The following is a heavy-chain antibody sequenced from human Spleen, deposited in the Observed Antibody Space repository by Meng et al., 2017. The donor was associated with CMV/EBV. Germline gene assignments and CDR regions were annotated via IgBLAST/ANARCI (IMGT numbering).Heavy chain of an antibody. CDR1: DFTVSNNY. J-gene: IGHJ4*02. Sequence: GESLKISCAASDFTVSNNYMIWVRQAPGKGLEWVSVLYSGGSTYYADSVKGRFTISRDNSKNTLYLQMNSLTAEDTAVYYCASSIAAIGMFAAYYFDYWGQGTLVTVSS. D-gene: IGHD6-13*01. V-gene: IGHV3-53*01. CDR2: LYSGGST. CDR3: ASSIAAIGMFAAYYFDY.